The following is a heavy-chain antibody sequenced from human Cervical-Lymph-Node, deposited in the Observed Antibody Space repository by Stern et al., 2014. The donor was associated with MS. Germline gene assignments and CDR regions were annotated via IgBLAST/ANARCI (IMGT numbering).Heavy chain of an antibody. CDR2: INPSIGFT. Sequence: VQLVESGAEVKKPGASVKVSCRSSGYSFTDYYFHWVRQAPGQGLEWMGFINPSIGFTHYAQQFQGRVTMTRGSSMNTAYMEMSRLRSDDTAVYYCQAFPAYWGQGTLITVSS. V-gene: IGHV1-2*02. CDR1: GYSFTDYY. CDR3: QAFPAY. J-gene: IGHJ4*02.